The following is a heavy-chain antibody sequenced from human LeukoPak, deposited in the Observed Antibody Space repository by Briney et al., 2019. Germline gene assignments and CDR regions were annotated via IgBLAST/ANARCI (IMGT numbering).Heavy chain of an antibody. D-gene: IGHD2-8*01. V-gene: IGHV3-33*01. J-gene: IGHJ3*02. CDR3: ARDQRVYAFVFDAFDI. Sequence: GGSLRLSCAASGFTFSSYGMHWVRQAPGKGLEWVAVIRYDGSNKYYADSVKGRFTISRDNSKNTLYLQMNSLRVEDTAVYYCARDQRVYAFVFDAFDIWGQGTMVTVSS. CDR1: GFTFSSYG. CDR2: IRYDGSNK.